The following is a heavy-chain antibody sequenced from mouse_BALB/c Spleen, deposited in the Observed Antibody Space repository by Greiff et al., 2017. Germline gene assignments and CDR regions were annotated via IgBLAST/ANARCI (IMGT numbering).Heavy chain of an antibody. J-gene: IGHJ4*01. Sequence: EVQLQQSGPELEKPGASVTISCKASGYSFTGYNMNWVKQSNGKSLEWIGNIDPYYGGTSYNQKFKGKATLTVDKSSSTAYMQLSSLTSEDSAVYYCARWVYYGSSYAMAYWGQGTAVTVSA. D-gene: IGHD1-1*01. CDR1: GYSFTGYN. CDR2: IDPYYGGT. CDR3: ARWVYYGSSYAMAY. V-gene: IGHV1S135*01.